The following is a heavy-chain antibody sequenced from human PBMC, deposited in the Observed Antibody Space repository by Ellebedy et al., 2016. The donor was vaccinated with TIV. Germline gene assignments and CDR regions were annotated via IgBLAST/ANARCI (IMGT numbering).Heavy chain of an antibody. D-gene: IGHD2-21*02. CDR2: IYYSGKT. Sequence: MPSETLSLTCTVSSVSISRSNYYWGWIRQPPGKGLEWIGNIYYSGKTSYNPALKSPVTISIDTTKNQFSLKIFSVTAADTAVYYCARQEGLPWGMVTAPLDYWGQGVLVTVSS. CDR3: ARQEGLPWGMVTAPLDY. V-gene: IGHV4-39*07. CDR1: SVSISRSNYY. J-gene: IGHJ4*02.